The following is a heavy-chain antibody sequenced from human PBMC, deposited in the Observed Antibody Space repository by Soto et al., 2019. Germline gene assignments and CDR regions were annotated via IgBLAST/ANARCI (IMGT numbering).Heavy chain of an antibody. CDR3: ARGPNYDFWSGYLGLYYYMDV. Sequence: QVQLQQWGAGLLKPSETLSLTCAVYGGSFSGYYWSWIRQPPGKGLEWFGEINHSGSTNYNPSLKSRVTISGDTSKNHSPRRLSSVTASDTAVYYCARGPNYDFWSGYLGLYYYMDVWGKGTTVTVSS. D-gene: IGHD3-3*01. CDR2: INHSGST. J-gene: IGHJ6*03. V-gene: IGHV4-34*01. CDR1: GGSFSGYY.